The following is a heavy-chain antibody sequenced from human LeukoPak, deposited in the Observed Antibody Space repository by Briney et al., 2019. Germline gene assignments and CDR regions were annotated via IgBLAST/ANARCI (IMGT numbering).Heavy chain of an antibody. Sequence: SETLSLTCTVSGGPISRYHWSWIPQPPGKALEWLGYIYYSGSTNYNPSLKSRVTISVDTSKNQFSLKLSSVTAADTAVYYCARDPQYPGAYGFTGFDYWGQGTLVTISS. V-gene: IGHV4-59*12. CDR1: GGPISRYH. CDR3: ARDPQYPGAYGFTGFDY. D-gene: IGHD3/OR15-3a*01. J-gene: IGHJ4*02. CDR2: IYYSGST.